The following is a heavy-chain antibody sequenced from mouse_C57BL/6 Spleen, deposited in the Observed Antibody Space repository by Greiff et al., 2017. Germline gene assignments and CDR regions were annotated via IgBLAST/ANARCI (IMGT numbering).Heavy chain of an antibody. CDR2: IDPSDSET. CDR3: ARRSGSSAMDY. V-gene: IGHV1-52*01. Sequence: QVQLQQPGAELVRPGSSVKLSCKASGYTFTSYWMHWVKQRPIQGLEWIGNIDPSDSETHYNQKFKDKATLTVDKSSSTAYMQLSSLTSEDAAVYYCARRSGSSAMDYWGQGTSVTVSS. CDR1: GYTFTSYW. D-gene: IGHD1-1*01. J-gene: IGHJ4*01.